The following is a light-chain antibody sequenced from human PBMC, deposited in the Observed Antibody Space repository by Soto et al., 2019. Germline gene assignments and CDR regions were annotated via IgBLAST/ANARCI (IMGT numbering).Light chain of an antibody. CDR3: QQYYTTPWT. J-gene: IGKJ1*01. CDR1: QSVLYSSNNKNY. CDR2: LAS. V-gene: IGKV4-1*01. Sequence: DIVMTQSPDSLAVSLGERATINCKSNQSVLYSSNNKNYLVWYQQKPGQPPKLLIYLASTRESGVPDRFSGSGSGTDFTLTISSLQAEDVAVYYCQQYYTTPWTFGQGTKVEIK.